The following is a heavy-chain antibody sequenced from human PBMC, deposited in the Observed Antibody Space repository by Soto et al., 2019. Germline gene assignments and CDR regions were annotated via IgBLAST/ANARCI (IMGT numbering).Heavy chain of an antibody. CDR1: GYTFTSYD. V-gene: IGHV1-8*01. CDR2: MNPNSGNT. Sequence: ASVKVSCKASGYTFTSYDINWVRQATGQGLEWMGWMNPNSGNTGYAQKFQGRVTMTRNTSISTAYMELSSLRSEDTAVYYCARASYDYTPPRFDPWGQGILVTVSS. CDR3: ARASYDYTPPRFDP. J-gene: IGHJ5*02. D-gene: IGHD5-18*01.